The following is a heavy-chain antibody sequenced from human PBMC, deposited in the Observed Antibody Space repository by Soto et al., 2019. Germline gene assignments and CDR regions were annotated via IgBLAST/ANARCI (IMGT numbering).Heavy chain of an antibody. CDR3: ARQRTSVVTQAYFDV. V-gene: IGHV4-4*02. Sequence: KPSETLSLTCAVSGGSISSSNWWSWVRQPPGKGLEWIGEIYHSGSTNYNPSLKSRVTMSIDTSKDQFSLKLKSVTAADTALYFCARQRTSVVTQAYFDVWGPGSLVTVS. J-gene: IGHJ4*02. D-gene: IGHD2-21*02. CDR2: IYHSGST. CDR1: GGSISSSNW.